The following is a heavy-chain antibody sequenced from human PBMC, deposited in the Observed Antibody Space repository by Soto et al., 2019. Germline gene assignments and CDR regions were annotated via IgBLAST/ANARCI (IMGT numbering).Heavy chain of an antibody. CDR3: ARTYYYDSSGYYYVGANYFDY. CDR2: IYHSGST. V-gene: IGHV4-30-2*01. CDR1: GGSISSGGYS. D-gene: IGHD3-22*01. J-gene: IGHJ4*02. Sequence: TLYLNCAVSGGSISSGGYSWSWIRQPPGKGLEWIGYIYHSGSTYYNPSLKSRVTISVDRSKNQFSLKLSSVTAADTAVYYCARTYYYDSSGYYYVGANYFDYWGQGTLVTVSS.